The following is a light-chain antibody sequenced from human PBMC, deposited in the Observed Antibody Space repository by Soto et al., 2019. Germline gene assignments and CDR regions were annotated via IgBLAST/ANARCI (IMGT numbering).Light chain of an antibody. CDR3: LQDYNYPRT. V-gene: IGKV1-39*01. CDR1: QSISGY. Sequence: DIQMTQSPSSLSASVGDRVTITCWASQSISGYLNWYQQKPGKAPKVLIYAASSLQSGVPSRFSGSGSGTDFTLTISSLQPEDFATYYCLQDYNYPRTFGQGTKVDIK. J-gene: IGKJ1*01. CDR2: AAS.